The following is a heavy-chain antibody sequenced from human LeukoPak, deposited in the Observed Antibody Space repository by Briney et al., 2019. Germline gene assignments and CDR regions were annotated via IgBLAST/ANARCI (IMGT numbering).Heavy chain of an antibody. Sequence: PGRSLRLSCAAYGFTFDDYAMPWVRQAPGKGLEGVPGMSWNSGSIGYADSVRDRFTSSRDNAKNSLYLPMNSLRAEDTALYYCAKVRAVSSSDAFDIWGQGTMVTVSS. J-gene: IGHJ3*02. V-gene: IGHV3-9*01. CDR1: GFTFDDYA. CDR3: AKVRAVSSSDAFDI. D-gene: IGHD2-2*01. CDR2: MSWNSGSI.